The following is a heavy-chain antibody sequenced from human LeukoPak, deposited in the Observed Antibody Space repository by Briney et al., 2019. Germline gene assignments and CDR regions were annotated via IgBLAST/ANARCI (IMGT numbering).Heavy chain of an antibody. CDR1: GGSFSGYY. D-gene: IGHD3-3*01. V-gene: IGHV4-34*01. CDR3: ARRYDFWSGYPPPLDY. Sequence: PSETLSLTCAVYGGSFSGYYWSWIRQPPGKGLEWIGEINRSGSTNYNPSLKSRVTISVDTSKNQFSLKLSSVTAADTAVYYCARRYDFWSGYPPPLDYWGQGALVTVSS. CDR2: INRSGST. J-gene: IGHJ4*02.